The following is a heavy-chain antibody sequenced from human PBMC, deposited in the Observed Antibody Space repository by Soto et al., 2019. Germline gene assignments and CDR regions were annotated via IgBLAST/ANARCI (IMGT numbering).Heavy chain of an antibody. D-gene: IGHD2-2*01. Sequence: EVQLLESGGGLVQPGGSLRLSCAASGFTFSSYGMSWVRQPPWEGLAWVSAVSSSGGTTNYAGSVKGRFTISRDNSKNTLSLQTNSLRAEDTAVYYCAKVSRGVVVPGAMYWGQGTLVTVSS. CDR3: AKVSRGVVVPGAMY. J-gene: IGHJ4*01. V-gene: IGHV3-23*01. CDR2: VSSSGGTT. CDR1: GFTFSSYG.